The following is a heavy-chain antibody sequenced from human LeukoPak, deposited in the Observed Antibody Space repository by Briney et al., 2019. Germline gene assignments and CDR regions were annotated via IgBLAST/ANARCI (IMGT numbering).Heavy chain of an antibody. CDR3: ARAELRYFDYLGGPSFDP. CDR2: INPNSGGT. CDR1: GYTFTGYY. Sequence: ASVKVSCKASGYTFTGYYMHWVRQAPGQGLEWMGWINPNSGGTNYAQKFQGRVTMTRDTSISTAYMELSSLRSEDTAVYYCARAELRYFDYLGGPSFDPWGQGTLVTVSS. D-gene: IGHD3-9*01. J-gene: IGHJ5*02. V-gene: IGHV1-2*02.